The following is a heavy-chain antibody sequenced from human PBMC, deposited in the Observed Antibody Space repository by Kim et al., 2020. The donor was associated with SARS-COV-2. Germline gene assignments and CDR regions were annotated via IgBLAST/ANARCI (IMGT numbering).Heavy chain of an antibody. D-gene: IGHD1-20*01. CDR3: ARGGTIT. J-gene: IGHJ4*02. V-gene: IGHV3-7*01. CDR2: DGSEK. Sequence: DGSEKYSVDTVKGRFTISRDNAKNSLYRQMNSLRAEDTAVYYCARGGTITWGQGTLVTVSS.